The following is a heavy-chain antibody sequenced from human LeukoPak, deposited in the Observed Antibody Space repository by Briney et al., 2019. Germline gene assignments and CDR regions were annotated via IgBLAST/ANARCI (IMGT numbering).Heavy chain of an antibody. V-gene: IGHV1-69*13. D-gene: IGHD2-2*02. CDR3: ARTIGYCSSTSCYTYYYYYYMDV. CDR2: IIPIFGTA. Sequence: GASVKVSCKASGGTFSSYAISWVRQAPGQGLEWMGGIIPIFGTANYAQKFQGRVTITADESTSTAYMELSSPRSEDTAVYYCARTIGYCSSTSCYTYYYYYYMDVWGKGTTVTVSS. CDR1: GGTFSSYA. J-gene: IGHJ6*03.